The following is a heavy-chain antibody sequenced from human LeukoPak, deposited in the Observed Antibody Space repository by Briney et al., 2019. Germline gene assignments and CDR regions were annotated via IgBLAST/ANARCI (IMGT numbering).Heavy chain of an antibody. Sequence: GGSLRLSCAASGFTFSRYEMNWVRQAPGKGLEWVSYISSSGSTIYYADSVKGRFTISRDNAKNSLYLQMNSLRAEDTAVYYCASPSGYGDFDYWGQGTLVTVSS. CDR1: GFTFSRYE. D-gene: IGHD4-17*01. CDR3: ASPSGYGDFDY. CDR2: ISSSGSTI. V-gene: IGHV3-48*03. J-gene: IGHJ4*02.